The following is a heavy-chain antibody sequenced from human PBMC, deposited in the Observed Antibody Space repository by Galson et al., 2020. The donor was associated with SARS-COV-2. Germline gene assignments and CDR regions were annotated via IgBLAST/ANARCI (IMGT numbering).Heavy chain of an antibody. V-gene: IGHV1-18*04. CDR1: GYTFTSYG. D-gene: IGHD1-26*01. CDR3: ARDKAGAQFGSPGY. J-gene: IGHJ4*02. Sequence: ASVKVSCKASGYTFTSYGISWVRQAPGQGLEWMGWISAYNGNTNYAQKLQGRVTMTTDTSTSTAYMELRSLRSDDTAVYYCARDKAGAQFGSPGYWGQGTLVTVSS. CDR2: ISAYNGNT.